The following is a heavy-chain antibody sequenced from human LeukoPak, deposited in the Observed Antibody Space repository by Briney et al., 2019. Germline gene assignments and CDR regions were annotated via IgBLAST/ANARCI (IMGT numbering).Heavy chain of an antibody. J-gene: IGHJ4*02. Sequence: GGSLRLSCAASGFTVSSNYMSWVRQAPGKGLEWVSVIYSGGSTYYADSVKGRFTISGDNSKNTLYLQMNSLRAEDTAVYYCASSRYCSGGSCWGIDYWGQGTLVTVSS. CDR3: ASSRYCSGGSCWGIDY. CDR1: GFTVSSNY. V-gene: IGHV3-53*01. CDR2: IYSGGST. D-gene: IGHD2-15*01.